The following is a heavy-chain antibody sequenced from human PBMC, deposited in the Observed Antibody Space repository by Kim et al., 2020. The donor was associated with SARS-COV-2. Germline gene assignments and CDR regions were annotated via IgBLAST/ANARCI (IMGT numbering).Heavy chain of an antibody. D-gene: IGHD5-18*01. Sequence: GGSLRLSCAASGFTFSSYSMNWVRQAPGKGLEWVSSISSSSSYIYYADSVKGRFTISRDNAKNSLYLQMNSLRAEDTAVYYCASGPTFEHQDMDTAMVHFDYWGQGTLVTVSS. J-gene: IGHJ4*02. CDR1: GFTFSSYS. V-gene: IGHV3-21*01. CDR3: ASGPTFEHQDMDTAMVHFDY. CDR2: ISSSSSYI.